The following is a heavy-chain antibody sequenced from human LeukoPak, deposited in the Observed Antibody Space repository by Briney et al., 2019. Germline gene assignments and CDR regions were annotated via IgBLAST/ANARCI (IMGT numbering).Heavy chain of an antibody. CDR1: GLTFTNAW. CDR2: IKSKTDGGTS. Sequence: PGGSLRLSCATSGLTFTNAWMSWFRQTPGKGLEWVGRIKSKTDGGTSDYAAPVQGRFTISRDDSKNTLYLQMNSLKIEDTAVYYCATDPGEWEPIWGQGTMVTVSS. V-gene: IGHV3-15*01. CDR3: ATDPGEWEPI. D-gene: IGHD1-26*01. J-gene: IGHJ3*02.